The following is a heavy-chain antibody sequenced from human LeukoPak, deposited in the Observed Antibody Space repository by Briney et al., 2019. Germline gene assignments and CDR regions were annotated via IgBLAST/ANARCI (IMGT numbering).Heavy chain of an antibody. CDR3: ATGSSSWYLPDY. CDR2: ILPIFGTA. CDR1: GGTFSSYA. V-gene: IGHV1-69*06. Sequence: SVKVSCKASGGTFSSYAISWVRQAPGQGLEWMGGILPIFGTANYAQKFQGRATITADKSTSTAYMELISLRSEDTSVYYCATGSSSWYLPDYWGQGTLVTVSS. D-gene: IGHD6-13*01. J-gene: IGHJ4*02.